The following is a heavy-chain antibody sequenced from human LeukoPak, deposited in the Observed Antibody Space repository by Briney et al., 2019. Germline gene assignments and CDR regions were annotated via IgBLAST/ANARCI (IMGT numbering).Heavy chain of an antibody. V-gene: IGHV1-69*06. CDR3: AREGGYSGYDPYYYYYYYMDV. J-gene: IGHJ6*03. Sequence: ASVKVSCKPSEGTFNTYAISWVRQAPGHGLEWMGGVIPIYGTPLYAQKFQGRVTITADKSTSTAYMELSSLRSEDTAVYYCAREGGYSGYDPYYYYYYYMDVWGKGTTVTVSS. CDR1: EGTFNTYA. CDR2: VIPIYGTP. D-gene: IGHD5-12*01.